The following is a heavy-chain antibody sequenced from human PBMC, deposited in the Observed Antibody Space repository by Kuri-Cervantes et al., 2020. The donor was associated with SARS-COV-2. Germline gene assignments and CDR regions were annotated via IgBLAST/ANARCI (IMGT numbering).Heavy chain of an antibody. CDR3: ARYCTSISCESAIDF. CDR1: GFTFDDYG. D-gene: IGHD2-2*01. V-gene: IGHV3-20*04. Sequence: GGSLRLSCAASGFTFDDYGMSWVRQAPGKGLEWVSGINWNGGSTGYADSVKGRFTISRDNAKNSLYLQMDSLTAEDTAVYYCARYCTSISCESAIDFWGQGTLVTVSS. J-gene: IGHJ4*02. CDR2: INWNGGST.